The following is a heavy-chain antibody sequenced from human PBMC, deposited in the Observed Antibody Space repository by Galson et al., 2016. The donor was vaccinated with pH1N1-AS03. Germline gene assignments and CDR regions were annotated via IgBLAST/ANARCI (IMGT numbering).Heavy chain of an antibody. D-gene: IGHD2-21*01. CDR3: ARIVYSCGGDCYYLLDY. Sequence: PALVKPTQTLTLTCTVSDFPLSKIMGVSWIRQTPGKALEWLAHFFSNDEKSYSVSLKSRLSISKDPSTGQVVLTMTKMDPVDTGTYFCARIVYSCGGDCYYLLDYWGRGTLVTVSS. CDR1: DFPLSKIMG. V-gene: IGHV2-26*01. J-gene: IGHJ4*02. CDR2: FFSNDEK.